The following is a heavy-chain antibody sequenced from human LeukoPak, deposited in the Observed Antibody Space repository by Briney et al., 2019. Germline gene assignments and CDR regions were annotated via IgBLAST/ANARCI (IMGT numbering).Heavy chain of an antibody. CDR3: ARFIAAAGNDY. CDR2: INHSGST. Sequence: SETLSLTCAVYGGSFSGYCWSWIRQPPGKGLEWIGEINHSGSTNYNPSLKSRVTISVDTSKNQFSLKLSSVTAADTAVYYCARFIAAAGNDYWGQGTLVTVSS. V-gene: IGHV4-34*01. J-gene: IGHJ4*02. D-gene: IGHD6-13*01. CDR1: GGSFSGYC.